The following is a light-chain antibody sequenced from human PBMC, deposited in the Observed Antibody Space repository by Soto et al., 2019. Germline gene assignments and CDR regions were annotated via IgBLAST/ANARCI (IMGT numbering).Light chain of an antibody. CDR1: QSVSSD. V-gene: IGKV3-15*01. J-gene: IGKJ3*01. CDR2: GAS. CDR3: QQYNNWPAFT. Sequence: EIVMTQSPATLSVSPGEIATLSCRASQSVSSDLAWYQQKAGQAPRLLIDGASTRATGIPARLSGSGSGTEFPRTISGLQSGDFAGYYCQQYNNWPAFTFGPGTKVDL.